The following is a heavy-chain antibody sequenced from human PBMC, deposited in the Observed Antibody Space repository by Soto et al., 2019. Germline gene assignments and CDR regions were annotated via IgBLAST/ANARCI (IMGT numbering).Heavy chain of an antibody. D-gene: IGHD3-9*01. CDR3: ARTYYDILTGPHYYYYMDV. CDR1: GGSISSYY. V-gene: IGHV4-59*08. Sequence: PSETLSLTCTVSGGSISSYYWSWIRQPPGKGLEWIGYIYYSGSTNYNPSLKSRVTISVDTSKNQFSLKLSSVTAADTAVYYCARTYYDILTGPHYYYYMDVWGKGTTVTV. J-gene: IGHJ6*03. CDR2: IYYSGST.